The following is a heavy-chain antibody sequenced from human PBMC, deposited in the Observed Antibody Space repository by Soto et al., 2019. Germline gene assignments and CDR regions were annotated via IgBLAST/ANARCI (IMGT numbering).Heavy chain of an antibody. CDR3: ARLSSCGYYTFGH. D-gene: IGHD6-19*01. V-gene: IGHV3-23*01. CDR2: VSGSGGTT. CDR1: GFTFTNYD. J-gene: IGHJ4*02. Sequence: EVQLLESGGGLVQPGGSLRLSCAASGFTFTNYDMTWVRQAPGKGLEWVSTVSGSGGTTYYADSVKGRFTISRDNSKNTVHLQMNSLRAEDTATYYCARLSSCGYYTFGHWGQGTLVTVSS.